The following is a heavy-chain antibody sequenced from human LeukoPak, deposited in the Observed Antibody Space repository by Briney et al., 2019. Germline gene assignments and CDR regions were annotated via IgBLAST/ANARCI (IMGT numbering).Heavy chain of an antibody. Sequence: SVKVSCKASGGTFSSYAISWVRQAPGQGLEWMGGIIPIFGTANYAQKFQGRVTITADESTSTAYMELSSLRSEDTAVYYCARRRGMGGFDFDYWGQGTLVTVSS. CDR2: IIPIFGTA. V-gene: IGHV1-69*13. J-gene: IGHJ4*02. D-gene: IGHD3-16*01. CDR1: GGTFSSYA. CDR3: ARRRGMGGFDFDY.